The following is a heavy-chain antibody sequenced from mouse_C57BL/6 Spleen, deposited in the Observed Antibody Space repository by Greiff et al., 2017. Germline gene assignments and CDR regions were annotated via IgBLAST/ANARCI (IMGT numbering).Heavy chain of an antibody. D-gene: IGHD1-1*01. V-gene: IGHV1-4*01. J-gene: IGHJ3*01. Sequence: QVQLQQSGAELARPGASVKMSCKASGYTFTSYTMHWVKQRPGQGLEWIGYINPSSGYTKYNQKFKDKATLTADKSSSTAYMQLSSLTSEDSAVYDCAIYYGSSALAYWGQGTLVTVSS. CDR2: INPSSGYT. CDR1: GYTFTSYT. CDR3: AIYYGSSALAY.